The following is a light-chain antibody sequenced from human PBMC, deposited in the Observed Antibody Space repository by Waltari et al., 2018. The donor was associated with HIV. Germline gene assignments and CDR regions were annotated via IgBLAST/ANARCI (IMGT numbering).Light chain of an antibody. CDR2: WAS. Sequence: DIVMTQSPDSLAVSLGERATINCKSSQSVLYNSNNKNYLSWYQLKPGQPPKLLIYWASTRESGVPDRFSGSESGTDFTLTISNLQAEDVAVYYCQQYFSTPYTFGQGTKLEIK. J-gene: IGKJ2*01. CDR1: QSVLYNSNNKNY. V-gene: IGKV4-1*01. CDR3: QQYFSTPYT.